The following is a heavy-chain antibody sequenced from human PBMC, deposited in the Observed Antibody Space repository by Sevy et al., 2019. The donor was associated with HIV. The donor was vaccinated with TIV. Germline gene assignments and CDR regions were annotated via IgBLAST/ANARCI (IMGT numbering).Heavy chain of an antibody. D-gene: IGHD3-22*01. Sequence: GGSLRLSCAASGFTFSTYAMYWVRQAPGKGLEYVSAISGGGANTTYGTSVKGRFTVSRDNAKNTLYLQMGSLRAEDMAVAVCARKYHDTSGYPRDSMDVWGQGTMVTVSS. V-gene: IGHV3-64*01. CDR1: GFTFSTYA. CDR2: ISGGGANT. CDR3: ARKYHDTSGYPRDSMDV. J-gene: IGHJ6*02.